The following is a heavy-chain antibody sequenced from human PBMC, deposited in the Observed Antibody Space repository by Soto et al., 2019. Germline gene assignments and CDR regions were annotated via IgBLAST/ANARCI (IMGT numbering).Heavy chain of an antibody. CDR2: VYYSGNT. V-gene: IGHV4-59*01. CDR1: GGSISSFS. CDR3: ARARYNYFDY. J-gene: IGHJ4*02. D-gene: IGHD5-18*01. Sequence: SETLSLTCTVSGGSISSFSWSWIRQPPGKGLEYIGNVYYSGNTNYNPSLNSRVIVSVDTSKNQFSLRLSSVTAADTAVYYCARARYNYFDYWGQGTPVTVSS.